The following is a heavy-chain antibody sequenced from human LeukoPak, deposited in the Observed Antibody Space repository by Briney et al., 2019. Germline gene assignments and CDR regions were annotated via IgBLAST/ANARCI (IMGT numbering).Heavy chain of an antibody. CDR1: GFTVSSNY. D-gene: IGHD3-22*01. CDR2: IYSGGST. J-gene: IGHJ4*02. V-gene: IGHV3-53*01. CDR3: ARTRLRYYDSSGYYDY. Sequence: PGGSLRLSCAASGFTVSSNYMSWVRQTPGKGLEWVSVIYSGGSTYYADSVKGRFTISRDNSKNTLYLQMNSLRAEDTAVYYCARTRLRYYDSSGYYDYWGQGTLVTVSS.